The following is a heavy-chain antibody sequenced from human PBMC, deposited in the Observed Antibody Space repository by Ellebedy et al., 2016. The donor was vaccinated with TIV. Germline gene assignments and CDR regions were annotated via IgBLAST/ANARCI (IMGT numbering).Heavy chain of an antibody. CDR3: AIKWSDSSPFDP. V-gene: IGHV4-59*01. D-gene: IGHD3-22*01. CDR2: VSYTGTT. CDR1: GGSITSYY. J-gene: IGHJ5*02. Sequence: MPSETLSLTCTVSGGSITSYYWSRIRQSPGKGLEWIGFVSYTGTTNYNPSLKSRVTISVDTSKNQISLKLNSVTAADTAVYYCAIKWSDSSPFDPWGQGTLVTVSS.